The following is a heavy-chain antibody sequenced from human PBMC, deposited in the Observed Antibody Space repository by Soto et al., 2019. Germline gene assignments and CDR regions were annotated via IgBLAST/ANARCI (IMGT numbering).Heavy chain of an antibody. CDR2: IIPIFGTE. CDR1: GGTFSSYA. D-gene: IGHD6-13*01. CDR3: ARDRIAASKYYYGMDV. V-gene: IGHV1-69*06. Sequence: QVQLVQSGAEVKKPGSSVRVSCKASGGTFSSYAISWVRQAPGQGLEWMGGIIPIFGTENYAQKFQGRVTITADKSTSTAFMELSSLRSEDTAVYYCARDRIAASKYYYGMDVWGQGTTVTVSS. J-gene: IGHJ6*02.